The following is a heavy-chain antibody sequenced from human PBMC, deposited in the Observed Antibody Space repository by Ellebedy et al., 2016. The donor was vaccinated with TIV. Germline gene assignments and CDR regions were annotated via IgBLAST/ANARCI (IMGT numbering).Heavy chain of an antibody. CDR3: ARDPIVAAPVAY. CDR2: IYASGK. V-gene: IGHV4-4*07. J-gene: IGHJ4*02. Sequence: SETLSLXCTVSGGSISSYFWSWVRQPAGKGLEWIGRIYASGKNCNPSLKSRVTMSFDTSRNQFSLKLRSVTAADTAVYYCARDPIVAAPVAYWGPGILVTVSS. D-gene: IGHD1-26*01. CDR1: GGSISSYF.